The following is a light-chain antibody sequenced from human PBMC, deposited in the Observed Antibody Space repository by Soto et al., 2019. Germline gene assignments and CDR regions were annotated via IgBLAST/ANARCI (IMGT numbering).Light chain of an antibody. CDR3: QQYGSSPLT. Sequence: EIVLTQSPGTLSLSPGERATLSCRASQSVSSNYLAWYPQKPGQAPRLLIYGASSRATGIPDRFSGSGSGTDFTLTISRLEPEDFAVYYCQQYGSSPLTFGGGTKVEIK. CDR2: GAS. J-gene: IGKJ4*01. CDR1: QSVSSNY. V-gene: IGKV3-20*01.